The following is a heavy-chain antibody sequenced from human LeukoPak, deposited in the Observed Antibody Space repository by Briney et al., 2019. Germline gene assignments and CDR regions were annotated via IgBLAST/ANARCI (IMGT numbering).Heavy chain of an antibody. Sequence: SETLSLTCAVYGGSFSGYYWSWIRQPPGKGLEWIGEINHSGSTNYNPSLKSRVTISVDTSKNQFSLKLSSVTAADTAVYYCARGQVRFLEWLNDYWGQGTLVTVSS. CDR2: INHSGST. D-gene: IGHD3-3*01. CDR1: GGSFSGYY. CDR3: ARGQVRFLEWLNDY. J-gene: IGHJ4*02. V-gene: IGHV4-34*01.